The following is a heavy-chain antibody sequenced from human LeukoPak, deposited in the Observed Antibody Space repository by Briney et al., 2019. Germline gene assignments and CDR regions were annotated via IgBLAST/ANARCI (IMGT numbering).Heavy chain of an antibody. D-gene: IGHD6-13*01. V-gene: IGHV4-34*01. CDR3: ARHKRGVYSSSWYRCYYYYMDV. CDR2: INHSGST. CDR1: GGSFSGYY. J-gene: IGHJ6*03. Sequence: PSETLPLTCAVYGGSFSGYYWSWIRQPPGKGLEWIGEINHSGSTNYNPSLKSRVTISVDTSKNQFSLKLSSVTAADTAVYYCARHKRGVYSSSWYRCYYYYMDVWGKGTTVTISS.